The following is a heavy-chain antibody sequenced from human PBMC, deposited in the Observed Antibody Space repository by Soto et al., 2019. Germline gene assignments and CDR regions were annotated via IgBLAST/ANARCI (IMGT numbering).Heavy chain of an antibody. Sequence: PGGALRLSCAASGCIFKMYWMHWVRQSPGKGLVWISRIYNDGTYSDYADSVRGRFTISRDNVNDTLYLQMNNLRAEDSGLYYCTRGPRPISTGTGAYWGQGTQVTVSS. J-gene: IGHJ4*02. CDR2: IYNDGTYS. CDR1: GCIFKMYW. V-gene: IGHV3-74*01. D-gene: IGHD3-10*01. CDR3: TRGPRPISTGTGAY.